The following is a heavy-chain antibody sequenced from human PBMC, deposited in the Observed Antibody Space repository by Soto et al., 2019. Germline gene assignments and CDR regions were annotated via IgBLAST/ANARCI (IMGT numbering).Heavy chain of an antibody. Sequence: ASLKVSCKASGGTFSTHAIIWVRQAPGHGLEWMGGIIPISGTTYYTQKFQGRVTITADEPTSTAFMELSSLKSEDTAVFYCARGYCSGGNCYSRMDVWGQGTMVTVSS. CDR1: GGTFSTHA. D-gene: IGHD2-15*01. J-gene: IGHJ6*02. CDR3: ARGYCSGGNCYSRMDV. V-gene: IGHV1-69*13. CDR2: IIPISGTT.